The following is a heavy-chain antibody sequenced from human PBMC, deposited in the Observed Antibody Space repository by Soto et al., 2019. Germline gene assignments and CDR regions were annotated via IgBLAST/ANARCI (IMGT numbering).Heavy chain of an antibody. CDR1: GFTFTSSA. CDR3: GAGQDYGDYGLEY. CDR2: IVVGSGNT. D-gene: IGHD4-17*01. V-gene: IGHV1-58*02. J-gene: IGHJ4*02. Sequence: SVKVSCKASGFTFTSSAMQWERQARGQRLEWIGWIVVGSGNTNYAQKFQERVTITRDMSTSTAYMELSSLRSEDTAVYYCGAGQDYGDYGLEYWGQGTLVTVSS.